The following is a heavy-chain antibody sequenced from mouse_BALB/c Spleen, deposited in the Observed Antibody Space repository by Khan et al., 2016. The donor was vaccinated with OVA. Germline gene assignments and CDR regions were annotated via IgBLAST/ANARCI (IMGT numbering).Heavy chain of an antibody. D-gene: IGHD4-1*01. CDR1: GFTFSSYS. CDR3: AGHLTGSFAY. V-gene: IGHV5-6*01. CDR2: ISSGGDYT. Sequence: MQLEESGGDLVKPGGSLKISCAASGFTFSSYSMSWVRQTPDKRLEWVASISSGGDYTYYPDSVKGRFTISRDNAKNTLYLQMSDLKSEDTAMYYCAGHLTGSFAYWGQGTLVTVSA. J-gene: IGHJ3*01.